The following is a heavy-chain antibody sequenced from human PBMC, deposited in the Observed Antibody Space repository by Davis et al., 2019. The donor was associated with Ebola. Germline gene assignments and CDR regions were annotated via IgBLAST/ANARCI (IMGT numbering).Heavy chain of an antibody. J-gene: IGHJ6*04. CDR2: IWYDGSNK. D-gene: IGHD3-22*01. V-gene: IGHV3-33*01. CDR1: GFTFSSYG. CDR3: AREGDSSKYYYYGMDV. Sequence: GGSLRLSCAASGFTFSSYGIHWVRQAPGKGLEWVAVIWYDGSNKYYADSVKGRFTISRDNSKNTLYLQMNSLRAEDTAVYYCAREGDSSKYYYYGMDVWGKGTTVTVSS.